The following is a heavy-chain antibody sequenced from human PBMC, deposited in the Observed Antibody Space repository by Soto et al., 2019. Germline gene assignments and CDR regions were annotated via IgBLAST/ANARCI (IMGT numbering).Heavy chain of an antibody. CDR3: ARCVGGIQLWSKGDWFDP. Sequence: QVQLVQSGAEVKKPGSSVKVSCKASGGTFSSYTISWVRQAPGQGLEWMGRIIPILGIANYAQKFQGRVTITADKSTSTAYMELSSLRSEDTAVYYCARCVGGIQLWSKGDWFDPWGQGTLVTVSS. D-gene: IGHD5-18*01. CDR2: IIPILGIA. V-gene: IGHV1-69*02. J-gene: IGHJ5*02. CDR1: GGTFSSYT.